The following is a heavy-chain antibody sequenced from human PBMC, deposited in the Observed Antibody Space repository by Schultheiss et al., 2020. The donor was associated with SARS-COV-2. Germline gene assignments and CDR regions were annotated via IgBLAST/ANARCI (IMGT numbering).Heavy chain of an antibody. CDR1: GFTFSSYA. CDR2: IWYDGSNK. D-gene: IGHD4-23*01. Sequence: GGSLRLSCAASGFTFSSYAMHWVRQAPGKGLEWVAVIWYDGSNKYYADSVKGRFTISRDNSKNTLYLQMNSLRAEDTAVYYCAKDITVVTPWSHFDYWGQGTLVTVSS. V-gene: IGHV3-30*02. CDR3: AKDITVVTPWSHFDY. J-gene: IGHJ4*02.